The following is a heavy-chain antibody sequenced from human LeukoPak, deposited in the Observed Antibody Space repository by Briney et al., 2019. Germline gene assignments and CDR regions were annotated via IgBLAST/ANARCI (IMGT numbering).Heavy chain of an antibody. CDR1: GFTFGDYA. Sequence: GGSLRLSFTASGFTFGDYAMSWFRQAPGKGLEWVGFIRSKAYAGTTEYAASVEGRFTISRDDSKSIAYLQMNSLKTEDTAVYYCTRSLTGYTLYYYGMDVWGQGITVTVSS. D-gene: IGHD3-9*01. V-gene: IGHV3-49*03. CDR3: TRSLTGYTLYYYGMDV. CDR2: IRSKAYAGTT. J-gene: IGHJ6*02.